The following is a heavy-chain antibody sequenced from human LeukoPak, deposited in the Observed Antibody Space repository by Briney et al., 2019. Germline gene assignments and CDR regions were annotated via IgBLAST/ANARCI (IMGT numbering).Heavy chain of an antibody. J-gene: IGHJ4*02. CDR2: INHSGST. V-gene: IGHV4-34*01. CDR3: ARGYDSSGYYSPIFDY. D-gene: IGHD3-22*01. Sequence: SETLSLTCAVYGGSFSGYYWSWIRQPPGKGLEWIGEINHSGSTNYNPSLKSRVTISVDTSKNQFSLKLSSVTAADTAVYYCARGYDSSGYYSPIFDYWGQGTLVTVSS. CDR1: GGSFSGYY.